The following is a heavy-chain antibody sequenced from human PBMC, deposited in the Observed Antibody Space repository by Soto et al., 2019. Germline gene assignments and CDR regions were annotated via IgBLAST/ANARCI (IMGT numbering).Heavy chain of an antibody. V-gene: IGHV3-30-3*01. J-gene: IGHJ6*02. CDR3: AREMVAPSDNYYGFDV. CDR2: TSYDGSNK. Sequence: QVQLVESGGGVVQPGRSLRLSCAASGFSFSIYAIHWVRQAPGKGLEWVVVTSYDGSNKYYADSVEGRFTISRDNSKNTLNLQMNSLRPEDTAVYFCAREMVAPSDNYYGFDVWGQGTTVTVSS. CDR1: GFSFSIYA. D-gene: IGHD2-15*01.